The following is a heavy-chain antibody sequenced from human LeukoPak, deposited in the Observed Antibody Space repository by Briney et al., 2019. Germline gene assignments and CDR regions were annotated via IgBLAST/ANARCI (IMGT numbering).Heavy chain of an antibody. CDR3: ARYITVGATYQHFDY. D-gene: IGHD1-26*01. J-gene: IGHJ4*02. Sequence: GASVKVSCKASGYTFTGYYMHWVRQAPGQGLEWMGRINPNSGGTNYAQKFQGRVTMTGDTSISTAYMELSRLGSDDTAVYYCARYITVGATYQHFDYWGQGTLVTVSS. V-gene: IGHV1-2*06. CDR1: GYTFTGYY. CDR2: INPNSGGT.